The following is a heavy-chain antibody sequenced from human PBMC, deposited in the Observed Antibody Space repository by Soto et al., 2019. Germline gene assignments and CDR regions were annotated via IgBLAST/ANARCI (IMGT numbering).Heavy chain of an antibody. CDR1: GYTFTSYA. Sequence: ASVKVSCKASGYTFTSYAMHWVRQAPGQRLEWMGWINAGNGNTKYSQKFQGRVTITRDTSASTAYMELSSLRSEDTAVYYCARTLGYCTNGVCYTVYYFDYWGQGTLVTVSS. D-gene: IGHD2-8*01. CDR3: ARTLGYCTNGVCYTVYYFDY. V-gene: IGHV1-3*01. J-gene: IGHJ4*02. CDR2: INAGNGNT.